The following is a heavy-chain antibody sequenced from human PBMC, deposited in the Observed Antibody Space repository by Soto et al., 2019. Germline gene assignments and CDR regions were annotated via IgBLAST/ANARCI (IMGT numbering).Heavy chain of an antibody. CDR1: GFSFSSYD. CDR3: ARGILSGAGGYQYYYYGMDV. V-gene: IGHV3-13*05. D-gene: IGHD3-16*02. CDR2: IATAGDP. Sequence: EVQLVASGGGLVQPGGSLRLSCAASGFSFSSYDMHWVRQPTGKGLEWVSTIATAGDPYYPGSVKGRFTISRENANNSLYLQMNSLRAGDTAVYYCARGILSGAGGYQYYYYGMDVWGPGTTVTVSS. J-gene: IGHJ6*02.